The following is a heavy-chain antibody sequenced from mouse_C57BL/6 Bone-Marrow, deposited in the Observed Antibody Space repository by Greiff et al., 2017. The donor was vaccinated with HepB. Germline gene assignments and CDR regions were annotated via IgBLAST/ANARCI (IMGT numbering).Heavy chain of an antibody. J-gene: IGHJ3*01. Sequence: VQLQQSGAELVRPGASVTLSCKASGYTFTDYEMHWVKQTPVHGLEWIGAIDPETGGTDYNQKFKGKAIMTADKSSSTAYMELRSLTSEDSAVYYCTGRLPQGFAYWGQGTLVTVSA. CDR2: IDPETGGT. CDR3: TGRLPQGFAY. V-gene: IGHV1-15*01. D-gene: IGHD2-2*01. CDR1: GYTFTDYE.